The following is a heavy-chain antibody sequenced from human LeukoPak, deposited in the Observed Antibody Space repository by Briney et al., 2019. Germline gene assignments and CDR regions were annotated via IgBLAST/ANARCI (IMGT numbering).Heavy chain of an antibody. CDR3: ARTTEGGYTYGYFYYHYMDV. Sequence: KPSETLSLTCTVSGGSISSYYWSWIRQPPGKGLEWIGYIHYSGSTNYNPSLKSRVTISVDTSKNQFSLKLSSVTAADTAVYYCARTTEGGYTYGYFYYHYMDVWGKGTTVTISS. D-gene: IGHD5-18*01. CDR1: GGSISSYY. J-gene: IGHJ6*03. CDR2: IHYSGST. V-gene: IGHV4-59*01.